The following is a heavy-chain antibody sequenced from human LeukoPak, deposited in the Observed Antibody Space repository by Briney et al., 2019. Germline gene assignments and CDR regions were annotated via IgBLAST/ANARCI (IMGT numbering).Heavy chain of an antibody. Sequence: GGSLRLSCAASGFTFSSYGMHWVRQAPGKGLEWVAFIRYDGSNKYYADSVKGRFTISRDNSKNTLYLQMNSLRAEDTAVYYCAKGMHCSGGSCYSPSPVGYWGQGTLVTVSS. CDR1: GFTFSSYG. D-gene: IGHD2-15*01. V-gene: IGHV3-30*02. CDR2: IRYDGSNK. J-gene: IGHJ4*02. CDR3: AKGMHCSGGSCYSPSPVGY.